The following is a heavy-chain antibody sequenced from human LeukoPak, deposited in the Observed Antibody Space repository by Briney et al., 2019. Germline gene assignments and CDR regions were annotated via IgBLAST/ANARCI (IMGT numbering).Heavy chain of an antibody. J-gene: IGHJ6*03. CDR3: ARGKTGSYYSRSYYMDV. D-gene: IGHD3-10*01. CDR2: ISSSGITI. CDR1: GFIFSDYY. Sequence: GGSLRLSCAASGFIFSDYYMSWIRQAPGKGLEWVSYISSSGITIYYADSVKGRFTTSRDNAKNSLYLQMNSLRAEDTAVYYCARGKTGSYYSRSYYMDVWGKGTTVTISS. V-gene: IGHV3-11*01.